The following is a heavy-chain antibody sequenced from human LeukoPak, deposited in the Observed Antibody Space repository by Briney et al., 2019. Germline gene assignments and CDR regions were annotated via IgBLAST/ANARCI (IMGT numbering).Heavy chain of an antibody. D-gene: IGHD2/OR15-2a*01. CDR2: INHSGST. CDR3: ALGRATLSSPFDY. V-gene: IGHV4-34*01. Sequence: SETLSLTCAVYGGSFSGYYWSWIRQPPGKGLEWIGEINHSGSTNYSPSLKSRVTISVDTSKNQFSLKLSSVTAADTAVYYCALGRATLSSPFDYWGQGTLVTVSS. J-gene: IGHJ4*02. CDR1: GGSFSGYY.